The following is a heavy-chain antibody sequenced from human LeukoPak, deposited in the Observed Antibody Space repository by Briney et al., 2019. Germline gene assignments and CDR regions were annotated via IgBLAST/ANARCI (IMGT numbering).Heavy chain of an antibody. Sequence: ASVKVSCKASGYTFTNYGISWVRQAPGHGLEWMGWISPYNGDTNYAQKLLDRVTMTTDTSTSTAYMELRSLRSDDTAVYYCARDLVVPAAIAWFDPWGQGTLVTVSS. J-gene: IGHJ5*02. D-gene: IGHD2-2*01. CDR1: GYTFTNYG. CDR2: ISPYNGDT. V-gene: IGHV1-18*01. CDR3: ARDLVVPAAIAWFDP.